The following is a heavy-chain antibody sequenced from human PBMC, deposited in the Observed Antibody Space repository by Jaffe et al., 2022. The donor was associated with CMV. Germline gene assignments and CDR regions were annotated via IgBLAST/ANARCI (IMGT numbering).Heavy chain of an antibody. J-gene: IGHJ5*02. V-gene: IGHV4-39*01. CDR3: ARHGAPHVLRFLEHGVWFDP. Sequence: QLQLQESGPGLVKPSETLSLTCTVSGGSISSSSYYWGWIRQPPGKGLEWIGSIYYSGSTYYNPSLKSRVTISVDTSKNQFSLKLSSVTAADTAVYYCARHGAPHVLRFLEHGVWFDPWGQGTLVTVSS. CDR1: GGSISSSSYY. D-gene: IGHD3-3*01. CDR2: IYYSGST.